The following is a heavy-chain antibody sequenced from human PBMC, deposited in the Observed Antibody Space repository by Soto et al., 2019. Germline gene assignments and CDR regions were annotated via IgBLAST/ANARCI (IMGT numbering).Heavy chain of an antibody. CDR2: ISAYNGNT. D-gene: IGHD3-22*01. CDR3: AREQGYDSSGPEDY. Sequence: ASVKVSCKASGYTFTSYGISWVRQAPGQGLEWMGWISAYNGNTNYAQKLQGRVTMTTDTSTSTAYMELRSLRSDDTAVYYCAREQGYDSSGPEDYWGQGTLVTVSP. V-gene: IGHV1-18*01. CDR1: GYTFTSYG. J-gene: IGHJ4*02.